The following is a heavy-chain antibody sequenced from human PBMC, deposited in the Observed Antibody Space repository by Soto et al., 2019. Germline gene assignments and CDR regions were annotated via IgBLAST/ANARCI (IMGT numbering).Heavy chain of an antibody. J-gene: IGHJ4*02. D-gene: IGHD3-3*01. CDR2: IGTAGDT. V-gene: IGHV3-13*01. Sequence: GQSLKISCAASAFTFSIYDMHWVRQATGKGLEWVSAIGTAGDTYYPGSVKGRFTISRENAKNSLYLQMNSLRAEDTAVYYCARGWGFLAVWGQGTLVTVSS. CDR1: AFTFSIYD. CDR3: ARGWGFLAV.